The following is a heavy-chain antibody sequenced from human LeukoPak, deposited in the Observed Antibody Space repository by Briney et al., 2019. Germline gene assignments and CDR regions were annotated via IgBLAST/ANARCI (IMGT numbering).Heavy chain of an antibody. CDR1: GFTFSFYN. CDR3: ARVPRFLEWLFRDRSFDY. V-gene: IGHV3-48*02. Sequence: PGGSLRLSCAASGFTFSFYNMNWVRQAPGKGLEWVSYISRDSITTYYADSVKGRFTISRDNAKNSLYLQMNSLRDEDTAVYFCARVPRFLEWLFRDRSFDYWGQGTLVTVSS. CDR2: ISRDSITT. J-gene: IGHJ4*02. D-gene: IGHD3-3*01.